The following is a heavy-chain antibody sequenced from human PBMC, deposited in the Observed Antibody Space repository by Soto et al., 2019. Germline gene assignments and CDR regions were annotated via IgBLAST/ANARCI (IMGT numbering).Heavy chain of an antibody. CDR1: GYTFTSYA. CDR2: INAGNGNT. CDR3: ARAYIVVVVAANWFDP. Sequence: QVQLVQSGAEVKKPGASVKVSCKASGYTFTSYAMHWVRQAPGQRLEWMGWINAGNGNTKYSQKFQGRVTITRDTSARTAYMELSSLRSEDTAVYYCARAYIVVVVAANWFDPWGQGTLVTVSS. V-gene: IGHV1-3*01. D-gene: IGHD2-15*01. J-gene: IGHJ5*02.